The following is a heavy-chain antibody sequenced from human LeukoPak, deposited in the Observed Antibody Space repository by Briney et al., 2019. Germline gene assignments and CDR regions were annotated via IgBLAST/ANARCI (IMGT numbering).Heavy chain of an antibody. CDR1: GFIVNTNY. CDR3: AMERQFSSGWYYFDY. V-gene: IGHV3-53*01. CDR2: IDSGGKT. D-gene: IGHD6-19*01. J-gene: IGHJ4*02. Sequence: GGSLRLSCAASGFIVNTNYMSWVRQVPGKGLEWVSVIDSGGKTYYADSVKGRFTISRDNSKTTVILQMNSLRAEDTAVYYCAMERQFSSGWYYFDYWGQGILVTVSS.